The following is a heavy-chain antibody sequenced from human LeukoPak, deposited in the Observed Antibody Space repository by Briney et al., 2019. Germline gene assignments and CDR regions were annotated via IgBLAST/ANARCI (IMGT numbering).Heavy chain of an antibody. CDR3: ARGGTGYIDY. CDR2: INPSGGSA. J-gene: IGHJ4*02. D-gene: IGHD6-25*01. V-gene: IGHV1-46*01. CDR1: GYTFTSYY. Sequence: ASVKVSCKASGYTFTSYYMHWVRQAPGQGLEWMGIINPSGGSASYAQNFQGRVTMTRDTSTSTVYMVLSSLRSEDTALYYCARGGTGYIDYWGQGTLVTVSS.